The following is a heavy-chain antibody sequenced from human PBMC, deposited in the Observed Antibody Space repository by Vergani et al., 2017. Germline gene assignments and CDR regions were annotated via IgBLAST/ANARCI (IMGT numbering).Heavy chain of an antibody. Sequence: QVQLQESGPGLVKPSETLSLTCTVSGAAIKDFYWSWFRQPPGKGLEWIGYVYYTGSTTYNPSLKSRVTISVDTSNNHFSLRMTSLTAADTAIDYCARDRDLYCRSTTSYHNWFDLWGQGSLVTVSS. CDR2: VYYTGST. V-gene: IGHV4-59*01. J-gene: IGHJ5*02. CDR3: ARDRDLYCRSTTSYHNWFDL. CDR1: GAAIKDFY. D-gene: IGHD2/OR15-2a*01.